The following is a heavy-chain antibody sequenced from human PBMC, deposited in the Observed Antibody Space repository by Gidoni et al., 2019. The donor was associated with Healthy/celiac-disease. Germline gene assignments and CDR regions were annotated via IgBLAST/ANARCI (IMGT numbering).Heavy chain of an antibody. CDR1: GFTFSSYA. CDR2: ISYDGSNK. D-gene: IGHD3-3*01. CDR3: ARVRVEWLYYFDY. J-gene: IGHJ4*02. V-gene: IGHV3-30-3*01. Sequence: QVQLVESGGGVVQPGRSLRLSCAASGFTFSSYAMHWVRQAPGKGLEWVAVISYDGSNKYYADSVKGRFTISRDNSKNTLYLQMNSLRAEDTAVYYCARVRVEWLYYFDYWGQGTLVTVSS.